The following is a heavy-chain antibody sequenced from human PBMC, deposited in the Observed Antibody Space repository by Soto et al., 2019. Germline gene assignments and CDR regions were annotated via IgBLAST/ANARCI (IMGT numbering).Heavy chain of an antibody. CDR3: AKQRAGYGSGSDTFYFDF. CDR1: GFTFSTYA. V-gene: IGHV3-23*01. D-gene: IGHD3-10*01. Sequence: GALRLSCSTSGFTFSTYAMNWVRQAPGKGLEWVSALSGSGGTTYYADSVRGRFTISRDNSKNTLFLQMSSLRAEDTALYYCAKQRAGYGSGSDTFYFDFWGQGTLVTVSS. CDR2: LSGSGGTT. J-gene: IGHJ4*02.